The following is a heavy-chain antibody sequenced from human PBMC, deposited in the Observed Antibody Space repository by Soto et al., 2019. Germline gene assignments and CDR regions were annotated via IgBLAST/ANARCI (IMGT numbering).Heavy chain of an antibody. D-gene: IGHD1-26*01. CDR1: GFTFSSYA. Sequence: GGSLRLSCAASGFTFSSYAMHWVRQAPGKGLEKVAVISYDGSNKYYADSVKGRFTISRDNSKNTLYLQMNSLRAEDTAVYYCARDVGGSYPMFYYYYGMDVWGQGTTVTVSS. CDR2: ISYDGSNK. CDR3: ARDVGGSYPMFYYYYGMDV. V-gene: IGHV3-30-3*01. J-gene: IGHJ6*02.